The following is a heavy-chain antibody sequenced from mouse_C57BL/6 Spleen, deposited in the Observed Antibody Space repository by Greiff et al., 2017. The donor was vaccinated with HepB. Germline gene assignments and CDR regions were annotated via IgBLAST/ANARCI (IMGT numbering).Heavy chain of an antibody. Sequence: EVKLMESEGGLVQPGSSMKLSCTASGFTFSDYYMAWVRQVPEKGLEWVANINYDGSSTYYLDSLKSRFIISRDNAKNILYLQRSSLKSEDTATYYCARERYYYGFDYWGQGTTLTVSS. D-gene: IGHD1-1*01. J-gene: IGHJ2*01. CDR1: GFTFSDYY. CDR2: INYDGSST. CDR3: ARERYYYGFDY. V-gene: IGHV5-16*01.